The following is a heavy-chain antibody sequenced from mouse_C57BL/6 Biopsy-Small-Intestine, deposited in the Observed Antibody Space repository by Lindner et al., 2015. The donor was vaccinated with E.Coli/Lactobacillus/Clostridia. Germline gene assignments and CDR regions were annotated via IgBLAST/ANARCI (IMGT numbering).Heavy chain of an antibody. V-gene: IGHV5-17*01. Sequence: VQLQESGGGLVKPGGSLKLSCVASGFTFSDYGMHWVRQAPEKGLEWVAYISSGSSTIYYADTVKGRFTISRDNAKNTLFLQMTSLRSEDTAMYYCARDWDWYFDVWGTGTTVTVSS. J-gene: IGHJ1*03. CDR1: GFTFSDYG. D-gene: IGHD4-1*01. CDR3: ARDWDWYFDV. CDR2: ISSGSSTI.